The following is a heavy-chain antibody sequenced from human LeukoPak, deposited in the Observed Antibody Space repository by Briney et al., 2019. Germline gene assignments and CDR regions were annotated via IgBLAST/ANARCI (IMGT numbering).Heavy chain of an antibody. D-gene: IGHD5-18*01. J-gene: IGHJ4*02. Sequence: GGSLRLSCAASGFTFSSYGMHWVRQAPGKGLEWVAVIWYDGSNKYYADSVKGRFTISRDNSKNTLYLQMNSLRAEDTAVYYCARDYKPYSYGSPVWGQGTLVTVSS. CDR1: GFTFSSYG. CDR2: IWYDGSNK. CDR3: ARDYKPYSYGSPV. V-gene: IGHV3-33*01.